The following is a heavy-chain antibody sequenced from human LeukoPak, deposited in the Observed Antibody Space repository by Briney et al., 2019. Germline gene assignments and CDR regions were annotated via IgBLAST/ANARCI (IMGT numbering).Heavy chain of an antibody. V-gene: IGHV3-21*01. CDR2: ISFGGGHI. Sequence: GGSLRLSCAASGFTFSSYNMNWVRLAPGKGLEWVSSISFGGGHIYYADSVKGRFTVSRDIAKNSLYLQMNNLRVEDTAVYYCARKYTMWGGLQGVDYWDQGTLVTVSS. CDR3: ARKYTMWGGLQGVDY. D-gene: IGHD3-10*02. CDR1: GFTFSSYN. J-gene: IGHJ4*02.